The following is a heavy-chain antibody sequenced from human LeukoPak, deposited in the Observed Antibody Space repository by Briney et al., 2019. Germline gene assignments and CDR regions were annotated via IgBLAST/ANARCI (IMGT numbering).Heavy chain of an antibody. D-gene: IGHD6-6*01. Sequence: SATLSLTCTVSGGSISSSNSFWGWIRQPPGKGLEWIASIDYSGGVYYNPSLKSRVTISVDTSKNQFSLKLSSVTAADTAVYYCARRIEYSSSSTHDYWGQGTLVTVSS. J-gene: IGHJ4*02. CDR1: GGSISSSNSF. V-gene: IGHV4-39*07. CDR3: ARRIEYSSSSTHDY. CDR2: IDYSGGV.